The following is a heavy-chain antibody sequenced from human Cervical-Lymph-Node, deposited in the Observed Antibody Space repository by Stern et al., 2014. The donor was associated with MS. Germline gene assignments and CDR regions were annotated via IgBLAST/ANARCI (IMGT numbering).Heavy chain of an antibody. D-gene: IGHD1-1*01. CDR3: ASAYRAS. V-gene: IGHV3-74*02. J-gene: IGHJ4*02. Sequence: EVQLLESGGGIVQPGGSLMISCVASGFTFRTYWMHWVRQGPGKGLEWVSRINGDGTVSTYADSVRGRFTISRNNANNTMSLQLDNLRVEDTAIYYCASAYRASWGQGTLVTVST. CDR2: INGDGTVS. CDR1: GFTFRTYW.